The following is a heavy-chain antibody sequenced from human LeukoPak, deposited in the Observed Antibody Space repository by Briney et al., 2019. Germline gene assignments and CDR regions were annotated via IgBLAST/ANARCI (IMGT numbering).Heavy chain of an antibody. J-gene: IGHJ5*02. D-gene: IGHD3-3*01. V-gene: IGHV3-21*01. CDR3: ARDRRTVTIFGVVTNPFDP. CDR1: GFTFSSYS. CDR2: ISSSSSYI. Sequence: GGPLRLSCAASGFTFSSYSMNWVRQAPGKGLEWVSSISSSSSYIYYADSVKGRFTISRDNAKNSLYLQMNSLRAEDTAVYYCARDRRTVTIFGVVTNPFDPWGQGTLVTVSS.